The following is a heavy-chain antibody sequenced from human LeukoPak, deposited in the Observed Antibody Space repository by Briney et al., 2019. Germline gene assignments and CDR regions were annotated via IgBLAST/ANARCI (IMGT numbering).Heavy chain of an antibody. J-gene: IGHJ4*02. CDR2: IKQDGSEK. Sequence: GGSVRLSCVASGFTFSTFWMSWVRQAPGKGLEWVANIKQDGSEKYYVDSVKGRFTISRDNAKNSLYLQMNSLRAEDTAVYYCARGPRYYYDSSGYSYFDYWGQGTLVTVSS. CDR3: ARGPRYYYDSSGYSYFDY. V-gene: IGHV3-7*01. D-gene: IGHD3-22*01. CDR1: GFTFSTFW.